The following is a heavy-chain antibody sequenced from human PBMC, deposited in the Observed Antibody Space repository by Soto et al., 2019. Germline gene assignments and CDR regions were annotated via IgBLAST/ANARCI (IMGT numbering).Heavy chain of an antibody. V-gene: IGHV3-72*01. J-gene: IGHJ4*02. D-gene: IGHD2-21*01. CDR2: SRDKAHSYTT. CDR3: ARNLAYGGGYTFDY. CDR1: AFTFSDHF. Sequence: EVQLVESGGGLVQPGGSLRLSCEVSAFTFSDHFIDWVRQAPGKGLEWVGRSRDKAHSYTTEYAATVKGRFTISRGDSRTSLYLQMNSRKTEDTAVYYCARNLAYGGGYTFDYWGQGTLVTVSS.